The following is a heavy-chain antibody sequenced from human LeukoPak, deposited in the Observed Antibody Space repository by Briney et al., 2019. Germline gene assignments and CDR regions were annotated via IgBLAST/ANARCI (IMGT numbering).Heavy chain of an antibody. D-gene: IGHD3-10*01. V-gene: IGHV1-69*04. CDR3: ARDPIVLVGEFMDD. Sequence: GASVKVSCKASGRTFNSSAFNWVRQAPGQGLEWMGRIIPTLGRVNTAQNFQGRLTISADKSTSTAYMELSSLRSEDTAVYYCARDPIVLVGEFMDDWGQGTPVTVSS. J-gene: IGHJ6*02. CDR2: IIPTLGRV. CDR1: GRTFNSSA.